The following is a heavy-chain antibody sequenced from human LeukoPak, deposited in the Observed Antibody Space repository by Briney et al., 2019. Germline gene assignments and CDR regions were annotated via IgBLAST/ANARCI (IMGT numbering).Heavy chain of an antibody. CDR2: IFHSGST. CDR3: ASPSGASTW. J-gene: IGHJ4*02. D-gene: IGHD2-15*01. Sequence: SETLSLTCAVSGASISSGTWWSRVRQPPGKGLEWIGDIFHSGSTNYNPSLKSRLTISVDKSKNQFSLELSSVTAADTAVYYCASPSGASTWWGQGTLVTVSS. V-gene: IGHV4-4*02. CDR1: GASISSGTW.